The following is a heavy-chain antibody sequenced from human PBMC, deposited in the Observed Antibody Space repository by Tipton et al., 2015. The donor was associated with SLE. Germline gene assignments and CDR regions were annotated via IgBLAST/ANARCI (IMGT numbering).Heavy chain of an antibody. CDR1: GGTFSSYT. CDR3: ARERCTNGVCDLLYYYYGMDV. CDR2: IIPILGIA. D-gene: IGHD2-8*01. V-gene: IGHV1-69*09. Sequence: QLVQSGAEVKKPGSSVKVSCKASGGTFSSYTISWVRQAPGQGLEWMGRIIPILGIANYAQKFQGRVTITADKSTSTAYMELSSLRSEDTAVYYCARERCTNGVCDLLYYYYGMDVWGQGTTVTVSS. J-gene: IGHJ6*02.